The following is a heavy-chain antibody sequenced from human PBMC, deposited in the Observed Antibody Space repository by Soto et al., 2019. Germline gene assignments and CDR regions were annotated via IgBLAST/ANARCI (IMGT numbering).Heavy chain of an antibody. Sequence: QVQLVESGGGGVQPGRSLRLSCAASGFTFSSYAMNWVRQAPGKGLEWVAVISYDGSSKYFADSVKGRFTISRDNSKKTVYLLMTSLRAEDTAVYYCARSIVVVLQSAFDIWGQGTMVTVSS. CDR2: ISYDGSSK. J-gene: IGHJ3*02. CDR1: GFTFSSYA. CDR3: ARSIVVVLQSAFDI. V-gene: IGHV3-30-3*01. D-gene: IGHD2-15*01.